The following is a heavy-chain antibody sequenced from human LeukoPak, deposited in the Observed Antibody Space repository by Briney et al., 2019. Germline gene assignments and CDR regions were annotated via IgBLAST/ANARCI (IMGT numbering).Heavy chain of an antibody. CDR1: GGSISRSSYY. CDR3: ARHFHY. V-gene: IGHV4-39*01. J-gene: IGHJ4*02. CDR2: IYYSGST. Sequence: PSETLSLTCTVSGGSISRSSYYWGWIRQPPGKGLEWIGSIYYSGSTYYNPSLKSRVTISVDTSKNQFSLKLNSVTAADTAVYYCARHFHYWGQGTLVTDTS.